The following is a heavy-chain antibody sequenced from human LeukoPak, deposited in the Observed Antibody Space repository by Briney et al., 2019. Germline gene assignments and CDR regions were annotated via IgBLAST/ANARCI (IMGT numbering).Heavy chain of an antibody. D-gene: IGHD1-26*01. J-gene: IGHJ3*02. Sequence: GASVKDSFKASGYTFTSYGISWVRQAPGQGLEWMGWISAYNGNTNYAQKLQGRVTMTTDTSTRTAYMELRSLRSDDTAVYYCARDPLVGAAAGGAIDIWGQGTMVTVSS. V-gene: IGHV1-18*01. CDR3: ARDPLVGAAAGGAIDI. CDR2: ISAYNGNT. CDR1: GYTFTSYG.